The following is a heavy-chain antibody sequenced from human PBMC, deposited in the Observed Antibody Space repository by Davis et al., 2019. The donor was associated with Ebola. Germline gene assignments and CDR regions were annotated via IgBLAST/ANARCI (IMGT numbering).Heavy chain of an antibody. CDR2: INPNSGGT. V-gene: IGHV1-2*02. CDR1: GYTFTGYY. Sequence: ASVQVSCKAFGYTFTGYYMHWVRQALGQGLDWMGWINPNSGGTNYAQNFQGRVTMTRDTSITTTYMELNSLRSDGTAMYYCAREFLVTGYKCADLWGQGTLLTVSS. CDR3: AREFLVTGYKCADL. D-gene: IGHD3-9*01. J-gene: IGHJ5*02.